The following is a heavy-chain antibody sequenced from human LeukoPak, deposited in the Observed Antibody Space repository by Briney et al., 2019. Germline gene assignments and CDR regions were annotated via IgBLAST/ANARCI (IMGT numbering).Heavy chain of an antibody. CDR1: GGSISSYY. CDR2: IYYSGST. CDR3: ARAKDSSSTYDYYYYYYMDV. Sequence: SETLSLTCTVSGGSISSYYWSWIRQPPGKGLEWIGYIYYSGSTNYNPSLKSRVTISVDTSKNQFSLKLSSVTAADTAVYYCARAKDSSSTYDYYYYYYMDVWGKGTTVTVSS. J-gene: IGHJ6*03. D-gene: IGHD6-6*01. V-gene: IGHV4-59*01.